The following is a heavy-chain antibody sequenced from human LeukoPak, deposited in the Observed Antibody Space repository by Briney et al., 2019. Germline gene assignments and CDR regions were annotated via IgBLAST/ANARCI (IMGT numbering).Heavy chain of an antibody. CDR1: GFTFSSYW. CDR3: ARGETVTTLYYYYYYMDV. J-gene: IGHJ6*03. D-gene: IGHD4-17*01. V-gene: IGHV3-48*04. Sequence: GGSLRLSCAASGFTFSSYWMHWVRQAPGKGLEWVSYISSSGSTIYYADSVKGRFTISRDNAKNSLYLQMNSLRAEDTAVYYCARGETVTTLYYYYYYMDVWGKGTTVTISS. CDR2: ISSSGSTI.